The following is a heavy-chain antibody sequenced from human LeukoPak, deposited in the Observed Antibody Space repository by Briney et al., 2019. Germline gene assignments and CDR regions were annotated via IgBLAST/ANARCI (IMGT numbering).Heavy chain of an antibody. V-gene: IGHV1-69*02. Sequence: ASVKVSCKASGGTFSSYTISWVRQAPGQGLEWMGRIIPILGIANYAQKFQGRVTITADKSTSTAYMELSSLRSEDTAVYYCAVLLDIVSPFDPWGQGTLVTVSS. CDR2: IIPILGIA. CDR1: GGTFSSYT. D-gene: IGHD2-15*01. J-gene: IGHJ5*02. CDR3: AVLLDIVSPFDP.